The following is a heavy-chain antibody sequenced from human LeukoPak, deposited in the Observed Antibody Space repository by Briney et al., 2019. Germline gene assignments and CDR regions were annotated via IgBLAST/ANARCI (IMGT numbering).Heavy chain of an antibody. D-gene: IGHD1-26*01. Sequence: GGSLRLSCAASGFTFSGSAIHWVRQSSGKGLEWVGQIDKKDKGYATATAYAASVKGRFTISRDDSINTACLQMKSLKTEDTALYYCTRDSGTYNWFDPWGQGTLVTVSS. J-gene: IGHJ5*02. CDR1: GFTFSGSA. CDR2: IDKKDKGYATAT. V-gene: IGHV3-73*01. CDR3: TRDSGTYNWFDP.